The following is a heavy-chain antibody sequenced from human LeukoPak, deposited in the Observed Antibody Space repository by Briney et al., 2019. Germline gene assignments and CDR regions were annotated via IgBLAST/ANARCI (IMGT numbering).Heavy chain of an antibody. J-gene: IGHJ5*02. V-gene: IGHV1-18*01. CDR1: GYTFTSYG. CDR3: ARDVIVGATTGWFDP. CDR2: ISAYNGNT. D-gene: IGHD1-26*01. Sequence: ASVKVSCKASGYTFTSYGISWVRQAPGQGLERMGWISAYNGNTNYAQKLQGRVTMTTDTSTSTAYMELRSLRSDDTAVYYCARDVIVGATTGWFDPWGQGTLVTVSS.